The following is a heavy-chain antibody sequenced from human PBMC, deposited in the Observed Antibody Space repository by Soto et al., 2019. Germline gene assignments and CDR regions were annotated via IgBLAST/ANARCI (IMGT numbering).Heavy chain of an antibody. CDR1: GFTFDDYA. V-gene: IGHV3-9*01. D-gene: IGHD2-15*01. CDR2: ISWKSNII. Sequence: EVQLVESGGGLVQPGRSLRLSCAAYGFTFDDYAMHWVRRVPGKGLEWVSSISWKSNIIGYADSVKGRFTISRDNAKNSLYLQMNSLRPEDTALYYCAKGGPDGFCSGGRCYFDYWGQGTLVTVSS. J-gene: IGHJ4*02. CDR3: AKGGPDGFCSGGRCYFDY.